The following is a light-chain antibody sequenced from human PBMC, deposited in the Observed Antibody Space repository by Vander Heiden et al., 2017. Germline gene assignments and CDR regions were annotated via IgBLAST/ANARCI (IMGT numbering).Light chain of an antibody. CDR3: NSRDSSGNHQV. CDR2: GKN. J-gene: IGLJ2*01. Sequence: SSALTQDPAVSVALGQTVRITCKGDSLRSYYASWYQQKPGQAPVLVIYGKNNRPSGIPDRFSGSSSGNTASLTITGAQAEDEADYYCNSRDSSGNHQVFGGGTKLTVL. V-gene: IGLV3-19*01. CDR1: SLRSYY.